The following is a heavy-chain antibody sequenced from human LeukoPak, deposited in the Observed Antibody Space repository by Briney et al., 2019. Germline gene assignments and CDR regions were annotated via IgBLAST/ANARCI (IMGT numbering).Heavy chain of an antibody. CDR2: IYTSGST. V-gene: IGHV4-4*07. CDR1: GGSISSYY. J-gene: IGHJ5*02. D-gene: IGHD3-3*01. CDR3: ARVRSGRVAYNWFDP. Sequence: PSETLSLTCTVSGGSISSYYWSWIRQPAGKGLEWIGRIYTSGSTNYNPSLKSRVTMSVDTSKNQFSLKLSSVTAADTAVYYCARVRSGRVAYNWFDPWGQGTLVTVSS.